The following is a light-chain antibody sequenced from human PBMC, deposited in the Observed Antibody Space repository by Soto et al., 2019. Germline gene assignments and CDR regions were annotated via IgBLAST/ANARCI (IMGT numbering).Light chain of an antibody. V-gene: IGKV3D-15*01. CDR2: GAS. CDR1: RDISNS. J-gene: IGKJ5*01. Sequence: MTQSPSSVSASVGNRLTITCRASRDISNSLAWYQQKPGQAPRLLIYGASTRATGIPARFSGSGSGTEFTLTISSLQSGDFAVYYCQQYNNWPPITFGQGTRLENK. CDR3: QQYNNWPPIT.